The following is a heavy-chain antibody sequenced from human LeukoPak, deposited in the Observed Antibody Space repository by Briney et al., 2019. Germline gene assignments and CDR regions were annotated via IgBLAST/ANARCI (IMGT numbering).Heavy chain of an antibody. Sequence: SETLSLTCAVYGGPFSGYYWTWIRQPPGKGLEWIGEISHTGSTNYNPSLKSRATISADTSNNQFSLKLNSVTAADTAVYYCARDRAVWDDAFDIWGQGTMVTVSS. D-gene: IGHD3-10*01. CDR2: ISHTGST. CDR1: GGPFSGYY. J-gene: IGHJ3*02. CDR3: ARDRAVWDDAFDI. V-gene: IGHV4-34*01.